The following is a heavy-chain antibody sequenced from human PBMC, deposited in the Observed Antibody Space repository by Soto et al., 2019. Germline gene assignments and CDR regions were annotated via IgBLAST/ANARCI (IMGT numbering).Heavy chain of an antibody. J-gene: IGHJ4*02. V-gene: IGHV5-51*01. CDR2: VYPGDSDT. CDR1: GYSFTSYW. CDR3: ARHNHRYCSGGSCYDY. Sequence: GESLKISCKGSGYSFTSYWIGWVRQMPGKGLEWMGMVYPGDSDTRYSPSFQGQVTISADKSISTAYLQWSSLKASDTAMYYCARHNHRYCSGGSCYDYWGQGTLVTVSS. D-gene: IGHD2-15*01.